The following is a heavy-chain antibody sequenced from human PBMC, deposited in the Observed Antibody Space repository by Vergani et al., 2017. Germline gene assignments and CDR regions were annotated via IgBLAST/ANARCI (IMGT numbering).Heavy chain of an antibody. D-gene: IGHD4-11*01. CDR3: ARVPPTTKLAFYYFDY. V-gene: IGHV1-18*01. Sequence: QVQLVQSGAEVKKPGASVKVSCKASGYTVTSYGISWVRQAPGQGLEWMGWISAYNGNKNYAKKLQGRVNMTTETSTSTAYMELSSLRSDDTAVYYCARVPPTTKLAFYYFDYWGQGTLVTVSS. CDR2: ISAYNGNK. CDR1: GYTVTSYG. J-gene: IGHJ4*02.